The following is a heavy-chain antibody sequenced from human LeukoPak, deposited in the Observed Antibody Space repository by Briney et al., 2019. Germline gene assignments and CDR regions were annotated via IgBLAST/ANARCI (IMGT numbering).Heavy chain of an antibody. V-gene: IGHV3-66*01. J-gene: IGHJ4*02. CDR3: ARAAMNLDGYNWWYFDY. D-gene: IGHD5-24*01. Sequence: GGSLRLSCAASGFTVSSNYLHWVRQAPGKGLEWVSVIYNTGSTYYADSVKGRFTISRDNSKNTLYLQMNSLRAEDTAVYYCARAAMNLDGYNWWYFDYWGQGTLVTISS. CDR2: IYNTGST. CDR1: GFTVSSNY.